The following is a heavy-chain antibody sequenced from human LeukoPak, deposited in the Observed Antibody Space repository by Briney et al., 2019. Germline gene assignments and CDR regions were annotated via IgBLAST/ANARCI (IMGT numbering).Heavy chain of an antibody. CDR3: ARLSGSYADYAFDI. CDR1: GFTFSNYW. V-gene: IGHV3-7*01. Sequence: PGGSLRLSCVGSGFTFSNYWMSWVRQAPGKGLEWVANIKQDGSEKYYVDSVKGRFTISRDNAKNSLYLQMNSLRAEDTAVYYCARLSGSYADYAFDIWGQGTLVTVSS. CDR2: IKQDGSEK. J-gene: IGHJ4*02. D-gene: IGHD1-26*01.